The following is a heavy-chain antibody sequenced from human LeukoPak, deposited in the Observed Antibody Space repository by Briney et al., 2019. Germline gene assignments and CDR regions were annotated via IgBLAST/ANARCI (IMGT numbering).Heavy chain of an antibody. CDR3: ARADSSGYYYA. CDR1: GFTFNTYA. CDR2: ITSNGGTT. Sequence: GGSLRLSCAASGFTFNTYAMHWVRQAPGKGLEYVSAITSNGGTTYYANSVKGRFTISRGNSKNTLYLQMGSLRAEDMAVYYCARADSSGYYYAWGQGTLVTVSS. D-gene: IGHD3-22*01. V-gene: IGHV3-64*01. J-gene: IGHJ5*02.